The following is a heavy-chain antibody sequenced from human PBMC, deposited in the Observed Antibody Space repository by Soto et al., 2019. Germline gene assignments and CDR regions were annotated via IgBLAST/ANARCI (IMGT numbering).Heavy chain of an antibody. D-gene: IGHD2-21*02. V-gene: IGHV3-23*01. CDR1: GFTFSSYA. CDR2: ISGSGGST. Sequence: PGGSLRLSCAASGFTFSSYAMSWVRQAPGKGLEWVSAISGSGGSTYYADSVKRRFTISRDNSKNTLYLQMNSLRAEDTAVYYCAKLYCGGDCYSDGPYYYYGMDVWGQGTTVTVSS. J-gene: IGHJ6*02. CDR3: AKLYCGGDCYSDGPYYYYGMDV.